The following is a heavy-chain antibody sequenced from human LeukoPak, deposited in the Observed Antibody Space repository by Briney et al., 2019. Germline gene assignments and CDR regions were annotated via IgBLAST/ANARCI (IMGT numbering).Heavy chain of an antibody. D-gene: IGHD1-1*01. CDR3: ARGGLEPVDY. CDR1: GFTFSTYA. V-gene: IGHV3-23*01. Sequence: PGGSLRLSCAASGFTFSTYAMSWVRQAPGKGLEWVSTISGSGSNTYFVNSVKGRFTISRDNAKNTLYLQMNSLRADDTAVYYCARGGLEPVDYWGQGTLVTVSS. J-gene: IGHJ4*02. CDR2: ISGSGSNT.